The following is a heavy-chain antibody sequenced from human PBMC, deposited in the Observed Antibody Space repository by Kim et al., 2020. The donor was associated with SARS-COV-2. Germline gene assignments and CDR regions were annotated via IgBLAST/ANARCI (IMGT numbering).Heavy chain of an antibody. Sequence: YAQKLQGRVTMTTDTSTSTAYMELRSLRSDDTGVYFCARDFWSLYYGMDVWGQGTTVTVSS. J-gene: IGHJ6*02. D-gene: IGHD3-3*01. CDR3: ARDFWSLYYGMDV. V-gene: IGHV1-18*01.